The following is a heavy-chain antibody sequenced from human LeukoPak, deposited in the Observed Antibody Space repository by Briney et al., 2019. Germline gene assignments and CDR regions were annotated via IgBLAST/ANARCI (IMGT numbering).Heavy chain of an antibody. J-gene: IGHJ4*02. CDR2: IYHSGGT. D-gene: IGHD6-19*01. Sequence: SETLSLTCAVSGGSISSSNWWNWVRQPPGKGLEWIGEIYHSGGTNYNPSLKSRVTISVDKSKNQFSLKLSSVTAADTAVYYCARCQGYTIGYDYWGQGALVTVSS. V-gene: IGHV4-4*02. CDR1: GGSISSSNW. CDR3: ARCQGYTIGYDY.